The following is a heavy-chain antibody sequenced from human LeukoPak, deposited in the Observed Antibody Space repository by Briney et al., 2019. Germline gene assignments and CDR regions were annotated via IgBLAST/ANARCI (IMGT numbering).Heavy chain of an antibody. J-gene: IGHJ5*02. Sequence: SETLSLTCAVYGGSFSGYYWSWIRQPPGKGLEWIGEINHSGSTNYNPSLKSRVTISVDTSKNQFSLKLSSVTAADTAVYYCARAREWRKTNWLDPWGQGTLVTVSS. V-gene: IGHV4-34*01. CDR3: ARAREWRKTNWLDP. D-gene: IGHD3-3*01. CDR1: GGSFSGYY. CDR2: INHSGST.